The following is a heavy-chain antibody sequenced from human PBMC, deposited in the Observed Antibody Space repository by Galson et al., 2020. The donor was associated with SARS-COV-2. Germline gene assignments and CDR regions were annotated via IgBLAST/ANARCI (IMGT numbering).Heavy chain of an antibody. D-gene: IGHD3-10*01. CDR2: INAGNGNT. J-gene: IGHJ6*03. CDR3: ARDCPVYYYGSGSHPATRYYYYYMDV. V-gene: IGHV1-3*01. CDR1: GYTFTSYA. Sequence: ASVKVSCKASGYTFTSYAMHWVRQAPGQRLEWMGWINAGNGNTKYSQKFQGRVTITRDTSASTAYMELSSLRSEDTAVYYCARDCPVYYYGSGSHPATRYYYYYMDVWGKGTTVTVSS.